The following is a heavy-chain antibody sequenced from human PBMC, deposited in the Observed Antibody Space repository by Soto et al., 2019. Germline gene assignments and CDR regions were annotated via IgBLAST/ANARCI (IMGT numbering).Heavy chain of an antibody. J-gene: IGHJ4*02. CDR2: ISSSSSTI. V-gene: IGHV3-48*01. CDR1: GFTFSSYS. CDR3: ARDGLVVVVAATPHFDY. D-gene: IGHD2-15*01. Sequence: GGSLRLSCAASGFTFSSYSMNWVRQAPGKGLEWVSYISSSSSTIYYADSVKGRFTISRDNAKNSLYLQMNSLRAEDTAVYYCARDGLVVVVAATPHFDYWGQGTLVTVSS.